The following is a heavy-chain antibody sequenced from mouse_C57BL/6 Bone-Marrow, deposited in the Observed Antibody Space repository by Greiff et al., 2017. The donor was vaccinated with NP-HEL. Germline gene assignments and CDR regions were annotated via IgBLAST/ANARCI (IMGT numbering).Heavy chain of an antibody. CDR3: ARDDYDDWFAY. J-gene: IGHJ3*01. CDR1: GYSITSGYY. Sequence: EVQLQESGPGLVKPSQSLSLTCSVTGYSITSGYYWNWIRQFPGNKLEWMGYISYDGSNNYNPSLKNRISITRDTSKNQFFLKLNSVTTEDTATYYCARDDYDDWFAYWGQGTLVTVSA. V-gene: IGHV3-6*01. CDR2: ISYDGSN. D-gene: IGHD2-4*01.